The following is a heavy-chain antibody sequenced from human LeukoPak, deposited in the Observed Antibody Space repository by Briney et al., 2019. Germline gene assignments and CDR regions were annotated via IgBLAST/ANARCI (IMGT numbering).Heavy chain of an antibody. J-gene: IGHJ4*02. D-gene: IGHD1-26*01. CDR1: GFTFDDYA. V-gene: IGHV3-9*01. Sequence: GGSLRLSCAASGFTFDDYAMHWVRQAPGKGLEWVSGISWNSGSIGYADSVKGRFTISRDNAKNSLYLQMNSLRDEDTAVYYCARNEWADYWGQGTLVTVSS. CDR3: ARNEWADY. CDR2: ISWNSGSI.